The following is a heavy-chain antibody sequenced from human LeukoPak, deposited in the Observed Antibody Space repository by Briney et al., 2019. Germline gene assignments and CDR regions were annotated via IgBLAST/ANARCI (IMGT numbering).Heavy chain of an antibody. CDR2: ISADGGRT. J-gene: IGHJ4*02. V-gene: IGHV3-43*02. CDR1: GLNFDDSA. CDR3: AKESGKFDY. Sequence: PGGSLRLSCVASGLNFDDSARHWVRQAPGKGLEWVSLISADGGRTFSAESVKGRFSISRDNSKNSLYLQMNSLRSEDTAMYYCAKESGKFDYWGQGTLVAVSS.